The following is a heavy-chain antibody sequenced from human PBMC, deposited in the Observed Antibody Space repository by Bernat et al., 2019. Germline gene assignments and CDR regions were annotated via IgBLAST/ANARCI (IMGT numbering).Heavy chain of an antibody. CDR1: GFTFSSYW. V-gene: IGHV3-74*01. CDR3: TKVYGDYDED. CDR2: ISNDGRTT. D-gene: IGHD4-17*01. Sequence: EVQLVQSGGGLVQPGGSLRLSCAASGFTFSSYWVHWVRQAPGKGLVWVSRISNDGRTTRYADPVKGRFTISRDNAKNTLYLQMNSLRVEDTAVYYCTKVYGDYDEDWGQGTLVTVSS. J-gene: IGHJ4*02.